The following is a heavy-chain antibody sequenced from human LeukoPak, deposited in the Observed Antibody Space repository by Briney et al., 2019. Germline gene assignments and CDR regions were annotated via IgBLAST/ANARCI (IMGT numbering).Heavy chain of an antibody. CDR3: AREEIVMATIRIDYYGTDV. J-gene: IGHJ6*02. D-gene: IGHD5-24*01. Sequence: SETLSLTCTVSGGSVSSSTYYWGWIRQPPGKGLEWIGSIYYSGSTYYNPSLKSRVTISEDTSKNQFSLKLSSVTAADTAVYYCAREEIVMATIRIDYYGTDVWGQGTTVTVSS. CDR1: GGSVSSSTYY. V-gene: IGHV4-39*07. CDR2: IYYSGST.